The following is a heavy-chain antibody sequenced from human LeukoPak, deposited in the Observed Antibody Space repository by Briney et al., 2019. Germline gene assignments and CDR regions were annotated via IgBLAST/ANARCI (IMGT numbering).Heavy chain of an antibody. CDR3: ASVIYSSAWCFDY. CDR2: ISANDNT. J-gene: IGHJ4*02. D-gene: IGHD6-19*01. V-gene: IGHV1-18*01. Sequence: GASVNVSCKASGYTFITYGITWVRQAPGQGLEWMGWISANDNTKYAQNFQGRVSMTTDTSTRTAYMDLRSLRSDDTAVYYCASVIYSSAWCFDYWGQGTLVTVSS. CDR1: GYTFITYG.